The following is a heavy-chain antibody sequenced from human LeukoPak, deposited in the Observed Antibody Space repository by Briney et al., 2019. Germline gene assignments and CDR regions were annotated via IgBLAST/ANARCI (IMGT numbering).Heavy chain of an antibody. J-gene: IGHJ5*02. V-gene: IGHV4-39*07. D-gene: IGHD6-13*01. Sequence: TSETLSLTCTVSGGSISSTNYYWGWIRQPPGKGLEWIGSIYYVGNTYYNPSLKSRVTISVDTSKNQFSLKLSSVTATDTAVYYCARGQPAYSSSWYWFDPWGQGTLVTVSS. CDR2: IYYVGNT. CDR1: GGSISSTNYY. CDR3: ARGQPAYSSSWYWFDP.